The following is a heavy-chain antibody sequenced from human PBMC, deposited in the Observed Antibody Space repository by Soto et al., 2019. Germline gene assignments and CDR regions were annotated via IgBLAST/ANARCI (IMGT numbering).Heavy chain of an antibody. CDR2: IYYSGST. Sequence: SETLSLTCTVSGGSISSYYWSWIRQPPGKGLEWIGYIYYSGSTNYNPSLKSRVTISVDTSKNQFSLKLSSVTAADTAVYYCARSPGSSGSGSYYDFDYWGQGTLVTVSS. V-gene: IGHV4-59*01. CDR3: ARSPGSSGSGSYYDFDY. J-gene: IGHJ4*02. D-gene: IGHD3-10*01. CDR1: GGSISSYY.